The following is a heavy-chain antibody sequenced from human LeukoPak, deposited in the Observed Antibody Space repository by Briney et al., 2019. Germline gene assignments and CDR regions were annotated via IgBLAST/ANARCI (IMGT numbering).Heavy chain of an antibody. J-gene: IGHJ4*02. V-gene: IGHV1-24*01. CDR2: FDPEDGET. CDR3: ATGLPLDRITMVRGPFDY. CDR1: GYTLTELS. Sequence: GASVKVSCKVSGYTLTELSMHWVRQAPGKGLEWMGGFDPEDGETIYAQKFQGRVTMTEDTSTDTAYMELSSLRSEDTAVYYCATGLPLDRITMVRGPFDYWGQGTLVTVSS. D-gene: IGHD3-10*01.